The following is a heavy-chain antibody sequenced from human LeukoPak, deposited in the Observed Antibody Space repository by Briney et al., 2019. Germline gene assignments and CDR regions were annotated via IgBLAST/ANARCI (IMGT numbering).Heavy chain of an antibody. CDR2: INPNSDGA. D-gene: IGHD6-13*01. J-gene: IGHJ4*02. CDR1: GYSFTAYY. Sequence: GASVKVSCKASGYSFTAYYMNWVRQAPGQGLEWMGWINPNSDGANYAGKFQGRVTMTRDTSISTAYMEVSSLRSDDTAVYYCARGGTTAAGGDCWGQGTLVTVSS. CDR3: ARGGTTAAGGDC. V-gene: IGHV1-2*02.